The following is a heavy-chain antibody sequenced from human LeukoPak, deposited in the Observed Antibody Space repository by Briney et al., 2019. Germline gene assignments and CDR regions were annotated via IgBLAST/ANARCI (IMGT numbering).Heavy chain of an antibody. Sequence: HTGGSLRLSCAASGFTFSSYAMSWVRQAPGKGLEWVSVISISGGSTYYADSVKGRFTISRDNSRNTLYLQMGSLRSEDTAVYYCARDFFPIVDSTWYEIGYWGQGTLVTVSS. CDR2: ISISGGST. CDR1: GFTFSSYA. V-gene: IGHV3-23*01. CDR3: ARDFFPIVDSTWYEIGY. J-gene: IGHJ4*02. D-gene: IGHD2-21*01.